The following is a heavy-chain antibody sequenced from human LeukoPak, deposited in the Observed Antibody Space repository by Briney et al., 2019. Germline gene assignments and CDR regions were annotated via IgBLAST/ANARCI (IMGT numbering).Heavy chain of an antibody. CDR2: INPSGGST. Sequence: ASVKVSCKASGYTFTSYYMHWVRQAPGQGLEWMGIINPSGGSTSYAQKFQGRVTMTRDTSTSTVYMELSRLTYDDTAVYFCLRDVHNWNDDYWGQGTLVTVSS. J-gene: IGHJ4*02. V-gene: IGHV1-46*01. CDR1: GYTFTSYY. D-gene: IGHD1-1*01. CDR3: LRDVHNWNDDY.